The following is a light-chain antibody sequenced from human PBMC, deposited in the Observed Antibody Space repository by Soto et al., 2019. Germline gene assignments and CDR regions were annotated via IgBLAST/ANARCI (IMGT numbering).Light chain of an antibody. CDR1: QVIGIY. J-gene: IGKJ4*02. Sequence: DIQLTQSPSFLSASIGERVTITCRASQVIGIYLAWYQQKPGKAPNLLISAASTLQTGVPSRFSGSGSGTEFTLTISSLQPEDFATYYCQQLVSYPQFGGGTKVEIK. CDR2: AAS. CDR3: QQLVSYPQ. V-gene: IGKV1-9*01.